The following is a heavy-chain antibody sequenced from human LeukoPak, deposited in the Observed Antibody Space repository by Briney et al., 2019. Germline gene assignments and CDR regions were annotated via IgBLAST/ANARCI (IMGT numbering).Heavy chain of an antibody. Sequence: KSSETLSLTCTVSGGSISSYYWSWIRQPPGKGLEWIGYIYYSGSTNYNPSLKSRVTISVDTSKNQFSLKLSSVTAADTAVYYCAREGLGSGWSDYYFDYWGQGTLVTVSS. CDR1: GGSISSYY. CDR2: IYYSGST. J-gene: IGHJ4*02. CDR3: AREGLGSGWSDYYFDY. D-gene: IGHD6-19*01. V-gene: IGHV4-59*01.